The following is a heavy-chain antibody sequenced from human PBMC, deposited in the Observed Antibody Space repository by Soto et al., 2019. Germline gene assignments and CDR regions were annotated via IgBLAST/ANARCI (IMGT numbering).Heavy chain of an antibody. CDR2: INAYNGNT. Sequence: GASVKVSCKASGYTFTSYAMHWVRQAPGQRLEWMGWINAYNGNTSYSQKFQGRVSMTIDTSTTTAYMELRSLTSDDTAVYYCAKNGQPPYYYYGLDVWGQGTKVTVSS. J-gene: IGHJ6*02. CDR3: AKNGQPPYYYYGLDV. D-gene: IGHD2-8*01. CDR1: GYTFTSYA. V-gene: IGHV1-3*01.